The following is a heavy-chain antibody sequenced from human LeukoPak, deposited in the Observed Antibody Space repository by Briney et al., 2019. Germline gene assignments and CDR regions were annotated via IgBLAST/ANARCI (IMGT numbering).Heavy chain of an antibody. V-gene: IGHV3-30-3*01. D-gene: IGHD6-19*01. Sequence: GGSLRLSCAASGFTFSSYAMHWVRQAPGKGLEWVAVISYDGSNKYYADSVKGRFTISRDNAKNSLYVQMNSLRVEDTAVYYCVAGSGWRFDYWGQGTLVTVSS. J-gene: IGHJ4*02. CDR3: VAGSGWRFDY. CDR1: GFTFSSYA. CDR2: ISYDGSNK.